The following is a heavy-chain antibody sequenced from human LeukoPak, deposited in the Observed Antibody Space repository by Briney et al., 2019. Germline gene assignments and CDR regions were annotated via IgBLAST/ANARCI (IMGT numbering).Heavy chain of an antibody. CDR2: ISGSGGST. CDR3: ARDPRGITGTTLGY. Sequence: GGSLRLSCAASGFTFSSYAMSWVRQAPGKGLEWVSSISGSGGSTYFADSVKGRFTISRDNSKNTLYLQMNSLRAEDTAVYYCARDPRGITGTTLGYWGQGTLVTVSS. CDR1: GFTFSSYA. V-gene: IGHV3-23*01. J-gene: IGHJ4*02. D-gene: IGHD1-20*01.